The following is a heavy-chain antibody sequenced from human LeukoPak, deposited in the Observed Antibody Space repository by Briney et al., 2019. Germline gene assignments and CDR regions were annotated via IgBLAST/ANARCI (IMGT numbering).Heavy chain of an antibody. D-gene: IGHD3-22*01. Sequence: PSETLSLTCTVSGGSVSSGGYYWSWIRQPPGKGLEWIGYIYYSGSTNYNPSLKSRVTISVDTSKNQFSLKLSSVTAADTAVYYCAREADSSDNWFDPWGQGTLVTVSS. J-gene: IGHJ5*02. CDR3: AREADSSDNWFDP. V-gene: IGHV4-61*08. CDR2: IYYSGST. CDR1: GGSVSSGGYY.